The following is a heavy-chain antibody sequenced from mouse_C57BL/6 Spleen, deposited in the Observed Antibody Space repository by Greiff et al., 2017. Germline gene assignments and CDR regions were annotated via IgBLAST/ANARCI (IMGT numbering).Heavy chain of an antibody. CDR3: ASASFYYYAMDY. V-gene: IGHV3-6*01. D-gene: IGHD6-1*01. CDR1: GYSITSGYY. CDR2: ISYDGSN. J-gene: IGHJ4*01. Sequence: EVQLQESGPGLVKPSQSLSLTCSVTGYSITSGYYWNWIRQFPGNKLEWMGYISYDGSNNYNPSLKNRISITRDTSKNQFFLKLNSVTTEDTATYYCASASFYYYAMDYWGQGTSVTVSS.